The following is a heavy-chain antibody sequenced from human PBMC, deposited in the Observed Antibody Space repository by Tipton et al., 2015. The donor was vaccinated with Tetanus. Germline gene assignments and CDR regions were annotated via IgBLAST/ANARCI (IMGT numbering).Heavy chain of an antibody. Sequence: QLVQSGGGLVKPGGSLRLSCAASGFMFDDYYMTWIRQAPGKGLEWVSYISNSGDAIYYADSAKGRFTFSRDNARNSVYLQMNRLRADDTAVYYCARGGSRYCTGISCYLDYWGQGTLVTVSS. D-gene: IGHD2-8*02. V-gene: IGHV3-11*01. CDR1: GFMFDDYY. J-gene: IGHJ4*02. CDR2: ISNSGDAI. CDR3: ARGGSRYCTGISCYLDY.